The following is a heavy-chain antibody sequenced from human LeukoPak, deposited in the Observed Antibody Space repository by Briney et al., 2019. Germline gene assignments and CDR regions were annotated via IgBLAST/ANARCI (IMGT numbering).Heavy chain of an antibody. CDR1: GFTFSDYY. V-gene: IGHV3-66*01. J-gene: IGHJ4*02. Sequence: PGGSLRLSCAASGFTFSDYYMSWVRQAPGKGLEWVSVIYSGGSTYYADSVKGRFTISRDNSKNTLYLQMNSLRAEDTAVYYCARGGYSYGYDYWGQGTLVTVSS. D-gene: IGHD5-18*01. CDR2: IYSGGST. CDR3: ARGGYSYGYDY.